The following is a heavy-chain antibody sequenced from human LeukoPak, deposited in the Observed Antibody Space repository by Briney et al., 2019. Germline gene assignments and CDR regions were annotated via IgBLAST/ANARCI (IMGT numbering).Heavy chain of an antibody. J-gene: IGHJ4*02. V-gene: IGHV3-7*03. CDR3: ASDSPGYDSGSYFAY. Sequence: GGSLRPSRAVSGLTFCTHWVSWVRPGPGQGVGWVANVRHDGSEKYYVDSVKGRFTISRDNAKNSLFLQMNSLRDEDTAVYYCASDSPGYDSGSYFAYWGQGTLVTVSS. D-gene: IGHD2-15*01. CDR2: VRHDGSEK. CDR1: GLTFCTHW.